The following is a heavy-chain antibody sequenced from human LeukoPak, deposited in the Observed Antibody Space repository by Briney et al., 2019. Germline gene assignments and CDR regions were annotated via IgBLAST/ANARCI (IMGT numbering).Heavy chain of an antibody. V-gene: IGHV4-59*01. J-gene: IGHJ4*02. Sequence: SETLSLTCTVSGDSISSSYWSWIRQSPGKGLEWIGYVYYSGSTNYYSGGTNYNPSLKSRVTISGDTSKNQFSLRLSSVTAADTAVYYCARGWRGDHFDYWGQGTLVTVSS. D-gene: IGHD3-16*01. CDR1: GDSISSSY. CDR2: VYYSGSTNYYSGGT. CDR3: ARGWRGDHFDY.